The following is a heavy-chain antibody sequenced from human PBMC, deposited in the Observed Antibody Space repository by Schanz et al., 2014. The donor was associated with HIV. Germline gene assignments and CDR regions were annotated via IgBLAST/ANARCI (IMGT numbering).Heavy chain of an antibody. D-gene: IGHD3-22*01. CDR2: IYYAGSNK. CDR1: GFTFSSYG. V-gene: IGHV3-30*18. Sequence: QVQLVESGGGVVQPGRSLRLSCAASGFTFSSYGMHWVRQAPGKGLEWVAVIYYAGSNKYYADSVKGRFTISRDNSKNTLHLQMTSLRADDTAVYYCAKRFSGYYSEDYFDSWGPGTLVTLSS. CDR3: AKRFSGYYSEDYFDS. J-gene: IGHJ4*02.